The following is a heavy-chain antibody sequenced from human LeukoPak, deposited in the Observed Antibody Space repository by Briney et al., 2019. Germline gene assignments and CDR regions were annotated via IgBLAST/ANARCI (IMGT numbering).Heavy chain of an antibody. J-gene: IGHJ4*02. D-gene: IGHD5-18*01. CDR1: GFTFSSYE. V-gene: IGHV3-48*03. Sequence: GGSLRLSCAASGFTFSSYEMNWVRQAPGKGLEWVSYISGNGSPIYYADSVKGRFTISRDNSKNSLFLQLNSLKADDTAVYYCARDPEFSYGYYFDYWGQGTLVTVSS. CDR3: ARDPEFSYGYYFDY. CDR2: ISGNGSPI.